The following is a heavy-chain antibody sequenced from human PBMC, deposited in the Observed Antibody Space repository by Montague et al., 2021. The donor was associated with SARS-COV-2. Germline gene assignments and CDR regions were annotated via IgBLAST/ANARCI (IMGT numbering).Heavy chain of an antibody. CDR1: GSSISSSSYY. J-gene: IGHJ3*02. Sequence: SETLSLTCTVSGSSISSSSYYWGWIHQPPGKGLEWIGSIYYSGSTYYNPSLKSRVTISVDTSKNQSSLKLSSVTAADTAVYYCARHSGRDTIFGVVIIPDAFDIWGQGTMVTVSS. V-gene: IGHV4-39*01. CDR3: ARHSGRDTIFGVVIIPDAFDI. D-gene: IGHD3-3*01. CDR2: IYYSGST.